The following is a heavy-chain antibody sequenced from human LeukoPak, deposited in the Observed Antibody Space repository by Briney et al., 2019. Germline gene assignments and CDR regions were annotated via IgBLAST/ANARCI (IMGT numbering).Heavy chain of an antibody. V-gene: IGHV3-30*18. D-gene: IGHD6-19*01. CDR1: GFPFTTYD. J-gene: IGHJ4*02. CDR2: ISYDASNK. Sequence: GGSLRLSCAASGFPFTTYDMHWFRQAPGKGLEWVAVISYDASNKYYPDSVKGRFTISRDNSKNTLYLQMNSLRAEDTAVYYCAKDQENSSGCYTDYWGQGTLVIVSS. CDR3: AKDQENSSGCYTDY.